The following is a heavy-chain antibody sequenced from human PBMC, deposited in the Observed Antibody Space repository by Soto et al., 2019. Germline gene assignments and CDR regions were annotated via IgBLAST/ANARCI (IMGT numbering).Heavy chain of an antibody. D-gene: IGHD3-22*01. J-gene: IGHJ3*02. V-gene: IGHV1-69*13. Sequence: SVKVSCKASGGTFSSYAISWVRQAPGQGLEWMGGIIPIFGTANYAQKFQGRVTITADESTSTAYMELSSLRSEDTAVYYCARDRLDGVTMIVVVQGVGAFDIWGQGTMVTVSS. CDR1: GGTFSSYA. CDR2: IIPIFGTA. CDR3: ARDRLDGVTMIVVVQGVGAFDI.